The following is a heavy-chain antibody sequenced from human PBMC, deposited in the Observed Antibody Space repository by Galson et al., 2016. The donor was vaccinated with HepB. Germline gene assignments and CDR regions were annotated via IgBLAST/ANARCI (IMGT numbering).Heavy chain of an antibody. CDR2: IWYDGSNQ. CDR1: GFPFSTYG. Sequence: SLRLSCAASGFPFSTYGMHWVRQAPGKGLEWVAVIWYDGSNQYYADSVKGRFTISRDISKNTLYLQMNSLRGEDTAVYYCAKDLDGYTYGYSYSDHWGQGTLVTVSS. V-gene: IGHV3-33*06. D-gene: IGHD5-18*01. CDR3: AKDLDGYTYGYSYSDH. J-gene: IGHJ4*02.